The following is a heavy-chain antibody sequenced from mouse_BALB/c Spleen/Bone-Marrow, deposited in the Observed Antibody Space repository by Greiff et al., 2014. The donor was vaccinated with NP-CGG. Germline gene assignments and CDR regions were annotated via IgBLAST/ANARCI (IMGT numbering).Heavy chain of an antibody. CDR1: GFNIKDYY. V-gene: IGHV14-1*02. CDR3: ASYYGSSYDYFDY. J-gene: IGHJ2*01. Sequence: EIQLQQSGAELVRPGALVKLSCKAPGFNIKDYYMHWVKQRPEQGLEWIGWIDPENGNTIYDPKFQGKASITADTSSNTAYLQLSSLTSEDTAVYYCASYYGSSYDYFDYWGQGTTLTVSS. CDR2: IDPENGNT. D-gene: IGHD1-1*01.